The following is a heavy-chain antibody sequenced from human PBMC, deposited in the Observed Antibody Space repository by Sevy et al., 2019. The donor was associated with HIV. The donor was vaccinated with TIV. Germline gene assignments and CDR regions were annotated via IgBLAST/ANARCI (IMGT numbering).Heavy chain of an antibody. J-gene: IGHJ4*02. CDR1: GFSFSDYY. CDR3: ARIRYNYGQKYFDY. Sequence: GGSLRLSCTASGFSFSDYYMSWIRQAPGKGLEWISYISTSSGFTDYEDSVKGRFTISRDNAKNSLYLQMNSLRAEDTAVYFCARIRYNYGQKYFDYWGQGTLVTVSS. V-gene: IGHV3-11*06. D-gene: IGHD5-18*01. CDR2: ISTSSGFT.